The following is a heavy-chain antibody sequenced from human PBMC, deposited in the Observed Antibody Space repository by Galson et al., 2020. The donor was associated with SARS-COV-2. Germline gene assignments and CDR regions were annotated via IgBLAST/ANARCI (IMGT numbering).Heavy chain of an antibody. CDR1: GFTFSSYS. V-gene: IGHV3-21*01. D-gene: IGHD7-27*01. CDR2: ISSSSSYI. Sequence: LTCAASGFTFSSYSMNWVRQAPGKGLEWVSSISSSSSYIYYADSVKGRFTISRDNAKNSLYLQMNSLRAEDTAVYYCAAGDHRYYYYYGMDVWGQGTTVTVSS. CDR3: AAGDHRYYYYYGMDV. J-gene: IGHJ6*02.